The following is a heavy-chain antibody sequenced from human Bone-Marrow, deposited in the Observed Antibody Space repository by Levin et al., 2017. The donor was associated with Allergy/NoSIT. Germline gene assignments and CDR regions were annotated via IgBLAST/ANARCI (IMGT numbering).Heavy chain of an antibody. Sequence: GESLKISCAVSGSNFRHYYMAWIRQAPGKGLEWVSFINPGGDSTNYADSVRGRFTVSRDNAKNLLFLQMNSLTADDTAVYQCARDQGYMSVWGQGTLVPVSS. CDR2: INPGGDST. CDR1: GSNFRHYY. CDR3: ARDQGYMSV. D-gene: IGHD6-13*01. J-gene: IGHJ4*02. V-gene: IGHV3-11*05.